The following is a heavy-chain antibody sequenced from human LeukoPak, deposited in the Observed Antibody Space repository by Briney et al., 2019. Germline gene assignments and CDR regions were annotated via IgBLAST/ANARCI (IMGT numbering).Heavy chain of an antibody. V-gene: IGHV4-61*08. Sequence: SETLSLTCTVSGGSISSGDYYWSWIRQPPGKGLEWIGYIYYSGSTNYNPSLKSRVTLSVDTSKNQFSLKLTSVTAADTAVYYCARAGSSTNCPVNWGQGTMVTVSS. CDR1: GGSISSGDYY. CDR2: IYYSGST. D-gene: IGHD2-2*01. CDR3: ARAGSSTNCPVN. J-gene: IGHJ3*01.